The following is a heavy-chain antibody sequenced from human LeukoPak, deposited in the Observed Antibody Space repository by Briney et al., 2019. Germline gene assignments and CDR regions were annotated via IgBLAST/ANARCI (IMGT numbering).Heavy chain of an antibody. CDR1: GFTFSSYA. J-gene: IGHJ4*02. V-gene: IGHV3-30-3*01. CDR2: ISYDGSNK. D-gene: IGHD6-6*01. CDR3: ARRWSSSSHRIDY. Sequence: PWGSLRLSCAASGFTFSSYAMHWVRQAPGKGLEWVAVISYDGSNKYYADSVKGRFTISRDNSKNTLYLQMNSLRAEDTAVYYCARRWSSSSHRIDYWGQGTLVTVSS.